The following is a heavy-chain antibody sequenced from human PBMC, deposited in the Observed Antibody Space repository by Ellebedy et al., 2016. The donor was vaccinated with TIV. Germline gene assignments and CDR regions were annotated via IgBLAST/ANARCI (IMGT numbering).Heavy chain of an antibody. Sequence: GESLKISCAASGFIFGDFQMSWIRQAPGKGLECISYISSDDTIIHYADSVKGRFTISRDNSRNSLYLHLNSLRAEDTAVYYCARDTRFIDHQNNWFDPWGQGTPVTVSS. J-gene: IGHJ5*02. CDR1: GFIFGDFQ. D-gene: IGHD1-14*01. CDR2: ISSDDTII. CDR3: ARDTRFIDHQNNWFDP. V-gene: IGHV3-11*01.